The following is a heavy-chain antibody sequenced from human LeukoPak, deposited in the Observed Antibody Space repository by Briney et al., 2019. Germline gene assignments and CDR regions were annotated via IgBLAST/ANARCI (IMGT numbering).Heavy chain of an antibody. V-gene: IGHV4-34*01. Sequence: SETLSLTCAVYGGSFSGYYWSWVRQPPGKGLEWIGEINHSGSTNYNPSLKSRVTISVDTSKNQFSLKLSSVTAADTALYYCARHLGYCSSTSCSSGLDYWGQGTLVTVSS. CDR1: GGSFSGYY. D-gene: IGHD2-2*01. CDR3: ARHLGYCSSTSCSSGLDY. CDR2: INHSGST. J-gene: IGHJ4*02.